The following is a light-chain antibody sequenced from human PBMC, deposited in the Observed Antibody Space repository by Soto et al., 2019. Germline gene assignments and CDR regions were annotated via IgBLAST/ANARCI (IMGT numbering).Light chain of an antibody. J-gene: IGKJ5*01. V-gene: IGKV3-20*01. Sequence: IVFTQSPGPLSLSPGERATLSWRASQSVSSNYLAWYQQKPGQAPRLLIYGAPSRATGIPDRFSGRGSGTDFTLSISSMETKDFAVSYCQQYGSSPTFAQGTR. CDR2: GAP. CDR3: QQYGSSPT. CDR1: QSVSSNY.